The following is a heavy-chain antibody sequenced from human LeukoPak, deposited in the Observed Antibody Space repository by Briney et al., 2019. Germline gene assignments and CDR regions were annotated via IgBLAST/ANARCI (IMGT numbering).Heavy chain of an antibody. Sequence: GASVKVSCKASGYTFTGYYVHWVRQAPGQGLEWMGWINPNSGGTNYAQKFQGRVTMTRDTSISTAYMELSRLRSDDTAVYYCARALVDYDSSGYYYVSPGFDIWGQGTMVTVSS. J-gene: IGHJ3*02. CDR1: GYTFTGYY. CDR3: ARALVDYDSSGYYYVSPGFDI. D-gene: IGHD3-22*01. V-gene: IGHV1-2*02. CDR2: INPNSGGT.